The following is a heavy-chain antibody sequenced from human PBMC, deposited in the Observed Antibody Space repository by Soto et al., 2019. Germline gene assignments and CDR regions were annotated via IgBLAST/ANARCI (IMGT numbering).Heavy chain of an antibody. CDR1: GGSISSGGYY. J-gene: IGHJ4*02. CDR2: INHSGST. Sequence: SETLSLTCTVSGGSISSGGYYWSWIRQHPGKGLEWIGDINHSGSTNYNPSLKSRVTISVDTSKNQFSLKLSSVTAADTAVYYCARGRSTYYDFWSGPRIQLKYWGQGTLVTVSS. V-gene: IGHV4-31*03. CDR3: ARGRSTYYDFWSGPRIQLKY. D-gene: IGHD3-3*01.